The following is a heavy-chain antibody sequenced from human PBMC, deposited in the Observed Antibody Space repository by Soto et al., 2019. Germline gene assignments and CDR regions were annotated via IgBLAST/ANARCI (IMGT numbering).Heavy chain of an antibody. CDR1: GFTFSSYD. D-gene: IGHD3-22*01. CDR3: ARGYDSSGYYYFDY. Sequence: GGSLRLSCAASGFTFSSYDMHWVRQATGKGLEWVSAIGTAGDTYYPGSVKGRFTISRENAKNSLYLQMNSLRAGDTAVYYCARGYDSSGYYYFDYWGQGTLGTVS. CDR2: IGTAGDT. V-gene: IGHV3-13*01. J-gene: IGHJ4*02.